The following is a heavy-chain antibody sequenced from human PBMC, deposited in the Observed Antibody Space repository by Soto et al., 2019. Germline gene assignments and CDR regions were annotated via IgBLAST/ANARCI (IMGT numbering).Heavy chain of an antibody. CDR2: INHSGST. D-gene: IGHD5-18*01. V-gene: IGHV4-34*01. Sequence: SETLSLTCAVYGGSFSGYYWSWIRQPPGKGLEWIGEINHSGSTNYNPSLKSRVTISVDTSKNQFSLKLSSVTAADTAVYYCARVVRGYSYGSTHYYYYGMDVWGQGTTVTVS. J-gene: IGHJ6*02. CDR1: GGSFSGYY. CDR3: ARVVRGYSYGSTHYYYYGMDV.